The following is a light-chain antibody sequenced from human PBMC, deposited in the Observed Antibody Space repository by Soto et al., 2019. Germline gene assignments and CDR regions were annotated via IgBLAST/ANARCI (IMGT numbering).Light chain of an antibody. CDR3: QQYRTSPWT. J-gene: IGKJ1*01. CDR2: GAS. Sequence: DIVLTQSPGTLSLSPGEGATLSCRASQTIGSNYLAWYQHKPGQAPRLLIQGASSRATAVPDRFSGSGSGTEFTLAISRLAPDDFAVYYCQQYRTSPWTVRQGTEVDI. CDR1: QTIGSNY. V-gene: IGKV3-20*01.